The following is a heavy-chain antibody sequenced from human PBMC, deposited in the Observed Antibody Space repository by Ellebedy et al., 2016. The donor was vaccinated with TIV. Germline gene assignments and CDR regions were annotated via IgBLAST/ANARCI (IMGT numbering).Heavy chain of an antibody. J-gene: IGHJ4*02. CDR1: GDSVSSGSYY. D-gene: IGHD6-13*01. CDR3: ARGRARIAAAGKKGVDY. Sequence: SETLSLTXTVSGDSVSSGSYYWSWIRQPPGKGLEWIGEINHSGSTNYNPSLKSRVTISVDTSKNQFSLKLSSVTAADTAVYYCARGRARIAAAGKKGVDYWGQGTLVTVSS. V-gene: IGHV4-39*07. CDR2: INHSGST.